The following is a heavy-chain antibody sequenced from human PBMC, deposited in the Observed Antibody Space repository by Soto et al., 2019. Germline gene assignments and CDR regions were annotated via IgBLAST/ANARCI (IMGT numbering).Heavy chain of an antibody. D-gene: IGHD3-10*01. Sequence: GGSLRLSCAASGFTFSSYGMHWVRQAPGKGLEWVAVISYDGSNKYYADSVKGRFTISRDNSKNTLYLQMNSLRAEGTAVYYCAKDRSLVRGPMPYWGQGTLVTSPQ. CDR3: AKDRSLVRGPMPY. CDR1: GFTFSSYG. J-gene: IGHJ4*02. V-gene: IGHV3-30*18. CDR2: ISYDGSNK.